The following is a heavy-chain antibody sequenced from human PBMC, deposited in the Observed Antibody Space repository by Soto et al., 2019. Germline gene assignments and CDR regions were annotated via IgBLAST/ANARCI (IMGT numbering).Heavy chain of an antibody. V-gene: IGHV1-18*01. D-gene: IGHD3-10*01. CDR1: GYTFTSYG. J-gene: IGHJ3*02. CDR2: ISAYNGNT. Sequence: QVQLVQSGAEVKKPGASVKVSCKASGYTFTSYGISWVRQAPGQGLEWMGWISAYNGNTNYAQKLQGRVTMTTDTSTSTVYMELRSLRSDDTAVYYCARIPLWFGEPQGACDIWGQGTMVTVSS. CDR3: ARIPLWFGEPQGACDI.